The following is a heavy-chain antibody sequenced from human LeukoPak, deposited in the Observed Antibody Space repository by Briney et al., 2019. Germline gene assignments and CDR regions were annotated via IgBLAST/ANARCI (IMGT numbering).Heavy chain of an antibody. D-gene: IGHD1-26*01. Sequence: SETLSLTCAVYGGSFSGYYWSWIRQPPGKGLEWIGYIYYSGSTNYNPSLKSRVTISVDTSKNQFSLKLSSVTAADTAVYYCARGGAALTTFDYWGQGTLVTVSS. CDR3: ARGGAALTTFDY. V-gene: IGHV4-59*01. J-gene: IGHJ4*02. CDR1: GGSFSGYY. CDR2: IYYSGST.